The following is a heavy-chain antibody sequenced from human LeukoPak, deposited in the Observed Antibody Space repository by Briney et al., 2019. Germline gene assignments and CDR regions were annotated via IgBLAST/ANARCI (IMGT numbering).Heavy chain of an antibody. CDR3: ARFCGGDCYWPPNAFDI. J-gene: IGHJ3*02. Sequence: KTSETLSLTCAVYGGSFSGYYWSWIRQPPGKGLEWIGEINHSGSTNYNPSLKSRVTISVDTSKNQFSLKPSSATAADTAVYYCARFCGGDCYWPPNAFDIWGQGTMVTVSS. V-gene: IGHV4-34*01. D-gene: IGHD2-21*02. CDR1: GGSFSGYY. CDR2: INHSGST.